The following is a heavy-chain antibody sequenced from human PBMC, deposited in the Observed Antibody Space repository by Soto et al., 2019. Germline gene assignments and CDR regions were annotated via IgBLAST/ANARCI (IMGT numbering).Heavy chain of an antibody. D-gene: IGHD3-22*01. V-gene: IGHV4-39*07. CDR1: GGSISSSSYY. Sequence: PSETLSLTCTVSGGSISSSSYYWGWIRQPPGKGLEWIGYIYHSGSTYYNPSLKSRVTISVDRSKNQFSLKLSSVTAADTAVYYCARGGVVYYDSSGYDFSPYYFDYWGQGTLVT. J-gene: IGHJ4*02. CDR2: IYHSGST. CDR3: ARGGVVYYDSSGYDFSPYYFDY.